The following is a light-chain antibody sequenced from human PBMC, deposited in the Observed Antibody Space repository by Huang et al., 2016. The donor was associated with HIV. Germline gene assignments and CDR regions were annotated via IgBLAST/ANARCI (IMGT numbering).Light chain of an antibody. CDR2: DAP. V-gene: IGKV3-11*01. J-gene: IGKJ3*01. CDR3: QQRTYSFT. CDR1: QSVGSF. Sequence: EIVLTQSPATLSLSPGERATLSCRASQSVGSFLAWYQQKPGQAPRLLIYDAPCRATGIPARFSGSGSWTDFTLTISSLEPEDFAVYYCQQRTYSFTFGPGTKVD.